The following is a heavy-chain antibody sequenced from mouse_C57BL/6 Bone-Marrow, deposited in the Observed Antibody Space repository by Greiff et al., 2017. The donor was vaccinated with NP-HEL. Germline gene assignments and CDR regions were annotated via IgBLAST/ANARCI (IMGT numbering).Heavy chain of an antibody. Sequence: VQLQQSGPELVKPGASVKLSCKASGYTFTDYYMNWVKQRPGQGLEWIGDINPYNGDTSYNQKFKGKATLTVDTSSSTAYMQLRSLTSEDSAVDYCARASYYDYDGAMDFGGQGTAVTVSA. CDR2: INPYNGDT. V-gene: IGHV1-26*01. J-gene: IGHJ4*01. CDR3: ARASYYDYDGAMDF. D-gene: IGHD2-4*01. CDR1: GYTFTDYY.